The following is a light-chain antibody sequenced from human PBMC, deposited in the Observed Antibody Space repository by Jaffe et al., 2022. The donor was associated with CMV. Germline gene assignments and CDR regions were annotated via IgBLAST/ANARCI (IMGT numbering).Light chain of an antibody. CDR3: ATWDDSLSGPV. Sequence: QSLVTQPPSASGTPGQRVTISCSGTRSTVGNNDVSWYQQLPGTAPKLLIYRTNQRPSGVPDRFSGSKSGTSASLAISGLRSEDGAHYYCATWDDSLSGPVFGGGTQLTVL. CDR1: RSTVGNND. V-gene: IGLV1-47*01. J-gene: IGLJ2*01. CDR2: RTN.